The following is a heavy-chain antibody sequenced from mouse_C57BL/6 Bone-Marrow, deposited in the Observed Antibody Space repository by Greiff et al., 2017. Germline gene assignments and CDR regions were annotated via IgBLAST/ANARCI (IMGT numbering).Heavy chain of an antibody. CDR2: IYPRSGNT. CDR1: GYTFTSYG. V-gene: IGHV1-81*01. J-gene: IGHJ3*01. D-gene: IGHD2-10*02. CDR3: AGVWSSWFAY. Sequence: QVQLKQSGAELARPGASVKLSCKASGYTFTSYGISWAKQRTGQGLEWIGEIYPRSGNTYYNEKFKGQATLTADKSSSTAYMELRSLTSEDSAVYFCAGVWSSWFAYWGQGTLVTVSA.